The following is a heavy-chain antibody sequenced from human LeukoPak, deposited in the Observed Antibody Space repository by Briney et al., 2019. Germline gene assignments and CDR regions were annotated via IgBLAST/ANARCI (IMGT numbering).Heavy chain of an antibody. Sequence: GESLRISCKGSGYSFTSYWISWVRQMPGKGLEWMGRIDPSDSYTNYSPPFQGHVTISADKSISTAYLQWSSLKASDTAMYYCASPSLAAAGTNYYYGMDIWGKGTTVTVSS. V-gene: IGHV5-10-1*01. CDR2: IDPSDSYT. J-gene: IGHJ6*04. CDR1: GYSFTSYW. CDR3: ASPSLAAAGTNYYYGMDI. D-gene: IGHD6-13*01.